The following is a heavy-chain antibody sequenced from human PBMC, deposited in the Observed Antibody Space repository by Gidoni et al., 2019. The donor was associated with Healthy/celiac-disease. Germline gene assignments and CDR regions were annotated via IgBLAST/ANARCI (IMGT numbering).Heavy chain of an antibody. D-gene: IGHD1-26*01. CDR3: ARDWEGGSSDY. Sequence: EVHLLEPGRGLVQPGVSLRLSCAASGFTFSSYWMHWVRHVPGKVLVWVSRINSDGRSTSYADSEKGRFTISRDNDKNTVYLQMNSLRAEDTAVYYCARDWEGGSSDYWGQGTLVTVSS. V-gene: IGHV3-74*01. J-gene: IGHJ4*02. CDR2: INSDGRST. CDR1: GFTFSSYW.